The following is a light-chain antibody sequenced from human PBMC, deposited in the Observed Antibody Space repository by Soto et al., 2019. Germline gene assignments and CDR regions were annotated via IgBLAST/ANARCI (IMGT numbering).Light chain of an antibody. Sequence: EIVLTQSPATLSLSPGEGATLSCRASQSVSSSYLAWYQQTPGQPPRLLIYGASSRATGIPDRFSGSVSGTEFTLTISRLESEDFAVYYCQQYSSSPETFGGGTKVEIK. J-gene: IGKJ4*01. CDR1: QSVSSSY. CDR2: GAS. CDR3: QQYSSSPET. V-gene: IGKV3-20*01.